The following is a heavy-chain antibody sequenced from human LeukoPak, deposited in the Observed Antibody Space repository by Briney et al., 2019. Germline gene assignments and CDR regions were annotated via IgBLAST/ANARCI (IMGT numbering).Heavy chain of an antibody. D-gene: IGHD1-26*01. CDR2: MKSKRDGGAT. V-gene: IGHV3-15*01. CDR1: GFTFTNAW. CDR3: TRDLSGSYNGGYFDY. Sequence: AGGSLRLSCEASGFTFTNAWMNWVRQAPGKGPEWVGRMKSKRDGGATEYAAPVKGRFTISRDDSKNTVYLQMNSLKTEDTGVYYCTRDLSGSYNGGYFDYWGQGTLVTASS. J-gene: IGHJ4*02.